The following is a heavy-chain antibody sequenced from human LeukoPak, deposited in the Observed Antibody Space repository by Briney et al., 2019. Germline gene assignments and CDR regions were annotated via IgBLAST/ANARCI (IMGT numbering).Heavy chain of an antibody. D-gene: IGHD1-26*01. V-gene: IGHV1-69*06. CDR3: ARRVGGATTYGAFDI. J-gene: IGHJ3*02. CDR1: GGTFSSYA. CDR2: IIPIFGTA. Sequence: SVKVSCKASGGTFSSYAISWVRQAPGQGLEWMGGIIPIFGTANYAQKFQGRVTITADKSTSTAYMELSSLRSEDTAVYYCARRVGGATTYGAFDIWGQGTMVTVSS.